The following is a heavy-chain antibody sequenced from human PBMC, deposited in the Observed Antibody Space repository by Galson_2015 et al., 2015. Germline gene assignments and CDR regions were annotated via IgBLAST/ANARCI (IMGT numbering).Heavy chain of an antibody. CDR3: ARERTYYDFWSGYYADWYFDL. CDR2: INTNTGNP. V-gene: IGHV7-4-1*01. Sequence: SVKVSCKASGYTFTSYAMNWVRQVPGQGLEWMGWINTNTGNPTYAQGFTGRFVFSLDTSVSTAYLQICSLKAEDTAVYYCARERTYYDFWSGYYADWYFDLWGRGTLVTVSS. CDR1: GYTFTSYA. D-gene: IGHD3-3*01. J-gene: IGHJ2*01.